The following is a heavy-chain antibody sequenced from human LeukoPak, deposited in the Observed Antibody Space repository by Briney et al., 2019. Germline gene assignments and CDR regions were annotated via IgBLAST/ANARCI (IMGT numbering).Heavy chain of an antibody. D-gene: IGHD3-3*01. CDR1: GGTFSSYA. V-gene: IGHV1-69*05. CDR3: ASMSDFWSGYHHGSFDY. Sequence: SVKVSCKASGGTFSSYAISWVRQAPGQGLEWMGGIIPIFGTANYAQKFQGRVTITTDESTSTAYMELSGLRSEDTAVYYCASMSDFWSGYHHGSFDYWGQGTLVTVSS. CDR2: IIPIFGTA. J-gene: IGHJ4*02.